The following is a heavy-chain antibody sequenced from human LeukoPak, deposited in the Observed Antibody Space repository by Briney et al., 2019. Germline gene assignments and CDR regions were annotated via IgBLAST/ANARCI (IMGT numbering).Heavy chain of an antibody. CDR1: GFTFSSDA. V-gene: IGHV3-23*01. D-gene: IGHD3-10*02. Sequence: GGTLRLSCAASGFTFSSDAMSWARQDPGKGLEWVSTISGSGGSTYYADSVKGRFTISRDNAKNSLHLQMNSLRAEDTAVYYCAELGITMFGGVWGKGTTVTISS. CDR3: AELGITMFGGV. J-gene: IGHJ6*04. CDR2: ISGSGGST.